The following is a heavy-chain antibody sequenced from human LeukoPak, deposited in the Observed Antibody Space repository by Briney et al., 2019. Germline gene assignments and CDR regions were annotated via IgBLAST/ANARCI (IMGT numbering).Heavy chain of an antibody. V-gene: IGHV5-51*01. CDR1: GYSFTSNW. D-gene: IGHD1-26*01. CDR3: ARLISGSYGDAFDI. J-gene: IGHJ3*02. Sequence: GESLKISWKGSGYSFTSNWNGWVRQMPGKGLELMVFISPGDSEVRYSPSFQGKVTISADKSITTAYLQWSSLKASDTGMYYCARLISGSYGDAFDIWGQGTMVTVSS. CDR2: ISPGDSEV.